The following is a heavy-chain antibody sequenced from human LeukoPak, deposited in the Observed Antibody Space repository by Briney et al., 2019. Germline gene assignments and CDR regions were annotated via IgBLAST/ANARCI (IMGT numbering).Heavy chain of an antibody. V-gene: IGHV4-4*02. CDR3: ARKSDLLVPGFDP. Sequence: PSGTLSLTCAVPGGSISSSNWWSWVRQPPGKGLEWIGEIYHSGSTNYNPSLKSRVTTSVDKSKNQFSLKLSSVTAADTAVYYCARKSDLLVPGFDPWGQGTLVTVSS. J-gene: IGHJ5*02. CDR1: GGSISSSNW. D-gene: IGHD2-2*01. CDR2: IYHSGST.